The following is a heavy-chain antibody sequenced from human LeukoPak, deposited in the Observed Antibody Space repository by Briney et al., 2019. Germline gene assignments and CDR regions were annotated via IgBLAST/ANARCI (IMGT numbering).Heavy chain of an antibody. CDR3: ARGPLTVTRGFDP. J-gene: IGHJ5*02. V-gene: IGHV4-39*07. CDR1: GGSISSSGYF. CDR2: IYTSGST. Sequence: SETLSLTCTVSGGSISSSGYFWGWIRQPPGKGLEWIGRIYTSGSTHYNPSLKSRVTMSVDTSKNQFSLKLSSVTAADTAVYYCARGPLTVTRGFDPWGQGTLVTVSS. D-gene: IGHD4-17*01.